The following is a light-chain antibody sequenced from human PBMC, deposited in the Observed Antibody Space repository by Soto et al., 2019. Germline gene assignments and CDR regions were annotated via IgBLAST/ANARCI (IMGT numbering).Light chain of an antibody. CDR3: QQYESSSPIT. CDR2: DAS. J-gene: IGKJ5*01. V-gene: IGKV1-5*01. CDR1: QSISSW. Sequence: DIQMTQSPSTLSTSVGDRVTITCRASQSISSWLAWYQQKPGKAPKLLIYDASSLESGVPSRFSGSGSRTEFTLTISSLQPDDFATYCCQQYESSSPITFGQGTRLEIK.